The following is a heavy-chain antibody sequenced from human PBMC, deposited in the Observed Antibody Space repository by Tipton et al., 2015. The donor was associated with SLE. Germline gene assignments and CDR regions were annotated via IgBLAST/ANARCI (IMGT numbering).Heavy chain of an antibody. CDR1: GGSISSYY. CDR3: ARDGSSWLGDWFDP. J-gene: IGHJ5*02. V-gene: IGHV4-4*07. D-gene: IGHD6-13*01. CDR2: IYTSGST. Sequence: TLSLTCTVSGGSISSYYWSWIRQPAGKGLEWIGRIYTSGSTNYNPSLKSRVTMSVDTSKNQFSLKLSSVTAADTAVYYCARDGSSWLGDWFDPWGQGTLVTASS.